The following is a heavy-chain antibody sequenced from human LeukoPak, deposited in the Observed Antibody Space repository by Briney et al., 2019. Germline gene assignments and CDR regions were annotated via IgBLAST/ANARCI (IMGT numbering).Heavy chain of an antibody. CDR2: FDPENAEI. CDR3: ATRGSDFWSGFDY. Sequence: ASAKVSCMLSGNTLRELPIQWVRQAGGKGLEWMAGFDPENAEIVYAQKFQGRVTMTEDTSTNTAYMELTSLTSDDTALYYCATRGSDFWSGFDYWGQGTQVTVSS. J-gene: IGHJ4*02. D-gene: IGHD3-3*01. CDR1: GNTLRELP. V-gene: IGHV1-24*01.